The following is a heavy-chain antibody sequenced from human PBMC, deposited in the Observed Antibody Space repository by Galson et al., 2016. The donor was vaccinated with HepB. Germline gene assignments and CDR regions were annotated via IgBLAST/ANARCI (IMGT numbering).Heavy chain of an antibody. J-gene: IGHJ5*02. CDR2: IYSSGSS. CDR3: AKDRTTYAAGRGFDP. D-gene: IGHD1-7*01. CDR1: GGSISSGGYY. V-gene: IGHV4-31*03. Sequence: LSLTCTVSGGSISSGGYYWSWIRQYPGKGLGWIGYIYSSGSSFYNPSLRSRVTMSVDTSENQFSLNLRSVTAADTAVYYCAKDRTTYAAGRGFDPWGQGILVTVSS.